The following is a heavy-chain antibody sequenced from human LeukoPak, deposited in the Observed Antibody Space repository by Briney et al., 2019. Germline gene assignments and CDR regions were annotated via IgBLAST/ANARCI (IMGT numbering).Heavy chain of an antibody. CDR2: INAGNGNT. V-gene: IGHV1-3*01. Sequence: ASVKVSCKASGYTFTSYAMHWVRQAPGQRLEWMGWINAGNGNTKYSQKFQGRVTITRDTSASTAYMELSSLRSEDTVVYYCARALWEGDFDYWGQGTLVTVSS. D-gene: IGHD1-26*01. J-gene: IGHJ4*02. CDR1: GYTFTSYA. CDR3: ARALWEGDFDY.